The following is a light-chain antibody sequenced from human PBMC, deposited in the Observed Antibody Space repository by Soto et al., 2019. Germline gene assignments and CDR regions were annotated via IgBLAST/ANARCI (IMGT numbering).Light chain of an antibody. Sequence: EILMTQSPATLSVSPGERVTFSYRASQSVSYYLAWYQQKPGQAPRLLIYDASTRATGIPVRFSGSGSGTEFTLTISSLQSEDFGVYYCQQNKDWPWTFGQGTKVEIK. V-gene: IGKV3-15*01. CDR3: QQNKDWPWT. CDR1: QSVSYY. J-gene: IGKJ1*01. CDR2: DAS.